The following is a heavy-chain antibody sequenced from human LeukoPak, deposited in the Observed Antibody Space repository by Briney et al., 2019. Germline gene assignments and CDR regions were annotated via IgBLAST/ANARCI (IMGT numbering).Heavy chain of an antibody. CDR1: GFIFSSYW. J-gene: IGHJ6*03. CDR3: ARVLSGRGSLYDYYYYMDV. D-gene: IGHD3-10*01. CDR2: IKSDGSST. Sequence: GGSLRLSCAASGFIFSSYWMHWVRQAPGKGLVWVSRIKSDGSSTSYADSVKGRFTISRDISKNTLYLQMNSLRAEDTAVYYCARVLSGRGSLYDYYYYMDVWGKGTTVTISS. V-gene: IGHV3-74*01.